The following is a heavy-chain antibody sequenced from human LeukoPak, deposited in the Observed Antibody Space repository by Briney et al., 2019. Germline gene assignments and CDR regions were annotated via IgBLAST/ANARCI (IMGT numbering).Heavy chain of an antibody. CDR1: GYTFTGYY. CDR2: INPNSGGT. V-gene: IGHV1-2*06. J-gene: IGHJ4*02. Sequence: ASAKVSCKASGYTFTGYYMHWVRQAPGQGLEWMGRINPNSGGTNYAQKFQGRVTMTRDTSTSTVHMELSGLRSEDTAVYYCARDQEGFDYWGQGTLVTVSS. CDR3: ARDQEGFDY.